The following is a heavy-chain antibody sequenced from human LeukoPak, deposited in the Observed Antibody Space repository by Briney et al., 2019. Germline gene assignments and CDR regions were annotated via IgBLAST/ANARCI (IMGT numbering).Heavy chain of an antibody. V-gene: IGHV4-39*07. CDR3: ARDGRYYYGSGTNWFDP. J-gene: IGHJ5*02. CDR1: GGSISSSSYY. Sequence: KTSETLSLTCTVSGGSISSSSYYWGWTRQPPGKGLEWIGSIYYSGSTYYNPSLKSRVTISVDTSKNQFSLKLSSVTAADTAVYYCARDGRYYYGSGTNWFDPWGQGTLVTVSS. D-gene: IGHD3-10*01. CDR2: IYYSGST.